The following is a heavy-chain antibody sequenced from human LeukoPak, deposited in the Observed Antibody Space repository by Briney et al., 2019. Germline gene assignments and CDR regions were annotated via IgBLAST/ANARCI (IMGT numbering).Heavy chain of an antibody. D-gene: IGHD3-3*01. V-gene: IGHV1-3*01. CDR2: INAGNGNT. Sequence: ASVKVSCKASGYTFTSYAMHWVRQAPGQRLEWMGWINAGNGNTKYSQKFQGRVTITRDTSASTAYMELSSLRSEDTAVYYCARERVVIRWNDAFDIWGQGTMVTVSS. J-gene: IGHJ3*02. CDR3: ARERVVIRWNDAFDI. CDR1: GYTFTSYA.